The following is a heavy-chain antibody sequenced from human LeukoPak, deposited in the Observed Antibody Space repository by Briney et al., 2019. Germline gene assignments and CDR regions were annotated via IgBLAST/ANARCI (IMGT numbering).Heavy chain of an antibody. Sequence: GRSLRLSCAASGFTFSSYGMHWVRQAPGKGLEWVAVISYDGSNKYYADSVKGRFTISRDNSKNTLYLQMNSLRAEDTAVYYCARGAFYDSSGPTFDYWGQGTLVTVSS. V-gene: IGHV3-30*03. D-gene: IGHD3-22*01. CDR2: ISYDGSNK. CDR1: GFTFSSYG. CDR3: ARGAFYDSSGPTFDY. J-gene: IGHJ4*02.